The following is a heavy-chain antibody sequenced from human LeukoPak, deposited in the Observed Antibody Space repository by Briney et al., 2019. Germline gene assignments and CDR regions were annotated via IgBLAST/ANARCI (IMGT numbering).Heavy chain of an antibody. CDR1: GFTFSSYS. CDR3: ARDSVLDYCSSTSCYRDYYDSSGYSY. V-gene: IGHV3-21*01. D-gene: IGHD2-2*01. CDR2: ISSSSYI. Sequence: VGSLRLSCAASGFTFSSYSMNWVRQAPGKGLEWVSSISSSSYIYYADSVKGRFTISRDNAKNSLYLQMNSLRAEDTAVYYCARDSVLDYCSSTSCYRDYYDSSGYSYWGQGTLVTVSS. J-gene: IGHJ4*02.